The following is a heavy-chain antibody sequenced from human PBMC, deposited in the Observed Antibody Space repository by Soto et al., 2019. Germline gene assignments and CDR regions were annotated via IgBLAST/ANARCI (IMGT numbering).Heavy chain of an antibody. CDR3: ARDRGPFYGSGRPIYYYYGMDV. V-gene: IGHV3-66*01. D-gene: IGHD3-10*01. CDR1: GFTVSSNY. CDR2: IYSGGTT. Sequence: GGSLRLSCAASGFTVSSNYMSWVRQAPGKGLEWVSVIYSGGTTYYADSVKGRFTISRDNSKNTAYLQMSSLRPEDTAVYYCARDRGPFYGSGRPIYYYYGMDVWGQGTTVTVSS. J-gene: IGHJ6*02.